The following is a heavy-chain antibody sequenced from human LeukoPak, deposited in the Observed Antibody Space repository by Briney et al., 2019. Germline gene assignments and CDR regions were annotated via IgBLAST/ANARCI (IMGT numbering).Heavy chain of an antibody. CDR3: ARGPGIGYWAEEATAFDI. J-gene: IGHJ3*02. D-gene: IGHD2-15*01. Sequence: ASVKVSCKASGYTFTSYDINGVRQATGQGLEWMGWMNPNSGNTGYAQKFQGRVTMTRNTSISTAYMELSSLRSEDTAVYYCARGPGIGYWAEEATAFDIWGQGTMVTVSS. V-gene: IGHV1-8*01. CDR2: MNPNSGNT. CDR1: GYTFTSYD.